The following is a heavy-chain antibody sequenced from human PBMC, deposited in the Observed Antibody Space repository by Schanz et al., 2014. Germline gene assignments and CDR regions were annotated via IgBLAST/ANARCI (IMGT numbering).Heavy chain of an antibody. Sequence: QVQLVESGGGLVKPGGPLRLSCAASGFTFSDYYMSWIRQAPGKGLEWVALISYDGSSKNHADSVQGRFTISRDNSKNALYLQMDSLRAEDTAVYYCARGIITMVRGGDVGAFDIWGQGTMVTVSS. CDR2: ISYDGSSK. D-gene: IGHD3-10*01. V-gene: IGHV3-33*08. CDR1: GFTFSDYY. J-gene: IGHJ3*02. CDR3: ARGIITMVRGGDVGAFDI.